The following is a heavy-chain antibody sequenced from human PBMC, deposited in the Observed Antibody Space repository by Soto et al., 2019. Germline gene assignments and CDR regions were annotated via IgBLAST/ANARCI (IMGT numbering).Heavy chain of an antibody. J-gene: IGHJ4*02. Sequence: GGSLRLSCAASGFTVSSNYMSWVRQAPGKGLEWVSVIYSGGSTYYADSVKGRFTISRDNSKNTLYLQMNSLRAEDTAVYYCARGPPYYYDSSGPEKAAGYWGQGTLVTV. CDR1: GFTVSSNY. CDR2: IYSGGST. D-gene: IGHD3-22*01. V-gene: IGHV3-53*01. CDR3: ARGPPYYYDSSGPEKAAGY.